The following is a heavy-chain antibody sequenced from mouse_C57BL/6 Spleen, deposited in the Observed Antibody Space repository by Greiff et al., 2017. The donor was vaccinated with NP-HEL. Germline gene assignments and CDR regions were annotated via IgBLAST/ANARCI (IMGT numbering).Heavy chain of an antibody. CDR1: GYTFTDYE. Sequence: QVQLKESGAELVRPGASVTLSCKASGYTFTDYEMHWVKQTPVHGLEWIGAIDPETGGTAYNQKFKGKAILTADKSSSTAYMELRSLTSEDSAVYYCTPMITKAWFAYWGQGTLVTVSA. V-gene: IGHV1-15*01. CDR3: TPMITKAWFAY. J-gene: IGHJ3*01. D-gene: IGHD2-4*01. CDR2: IDPETGGT.